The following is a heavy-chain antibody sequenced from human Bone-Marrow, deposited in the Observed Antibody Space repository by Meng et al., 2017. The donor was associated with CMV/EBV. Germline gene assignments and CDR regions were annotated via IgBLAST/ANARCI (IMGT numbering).Heavy chain of an antibody. CDR3: ASPHEDIVVVPARGYYGMDV. D-gene: IGHD2-2*01. V-gene: IGHV1-8*01. CDR1: GYTFTSYD. CDR2: MNPNSGNT. Sequence: ASVKVSCKASGYTFTSYDINWVRQATGQGLEWMGWMNPNSGNTGYAQKFQGRVTMTRNTSISTAYMELSSLRSEDTAVYYCASPHEDIVVVPARGYYGMDVWGQGTTVTVSS. J-gene: IGHJ6*02.